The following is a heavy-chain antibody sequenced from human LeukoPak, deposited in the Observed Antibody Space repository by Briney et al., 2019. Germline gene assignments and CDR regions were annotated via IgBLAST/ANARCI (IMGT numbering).Heavy chain of an antibody. CDR3: ARIPSPGWFDP. CDR2: IYFSGST. V-gene: IGHV4-4*07. CDR1: GGSISSYY. Sequence: SETLSLTCTVSGGSISSYYWSWIRQPAGKGMEWIGRIYFSGSTYYNPSLKSRVTISVDTSKNQFSLKLSSVTAADTAVYYCARIPSPGWFDPWGQGTLVTVSS. J-gene: IGHJ5*02.